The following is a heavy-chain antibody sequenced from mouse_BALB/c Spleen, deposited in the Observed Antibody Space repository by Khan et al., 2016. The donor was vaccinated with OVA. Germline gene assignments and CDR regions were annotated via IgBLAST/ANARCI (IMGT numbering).Heavy chain of an antibody. J-gene: IGHJ3*01. V-gene: IGHV1-7*01. Sequence: QVQLKQSGAELAKPGASVKMSCKASGYTFTSYWMHWVKQRPGQGLEWIRYINPSTGYTEYNQRFKDKATLTADKSSSTAYMQLSSLTSEESAVYYCANHGSSSAWLTYWGQGTLVTVSA. CDR1: GYTFTSYW. CDR2: INPSTGYT. CDR3: ANHGSSSAWLTY. D-gene: IGHD1-1*01.